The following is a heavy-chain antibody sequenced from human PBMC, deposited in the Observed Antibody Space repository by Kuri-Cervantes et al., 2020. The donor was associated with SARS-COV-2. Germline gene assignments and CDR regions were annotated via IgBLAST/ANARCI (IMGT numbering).Heavy chain of an antibody. V-gene: IGHV3-21*01. D-gene: IGHD5-18*01. CDR2: ISSSSSYI. Sequence: ESLKISCAASGFTFSSYSMNWVRQAPGKGLEWVSSISSSSSYIYYADSVKGRFTISRDNAKNSLYLQMNSLRAEDKAVYYCARDGGQLWLHYYYYYMDVWGKGTTVTVSS. J-gene: IGHJ6*03. CDR3: ARDGGQLWLHYYYYYMDV. CDR1: GFTFSSYS.